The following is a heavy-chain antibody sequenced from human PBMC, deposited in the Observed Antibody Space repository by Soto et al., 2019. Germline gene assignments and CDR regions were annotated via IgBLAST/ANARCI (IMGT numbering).Heavy chain of an antibody. CDR3: ASAGYDILTGYSFEYPFDY. CDR2: IIPIFGTA. Sequence: GASMKVSCKASGGTFSSYAISWVRQAPGQGLEWKGGIIPIFGTANYAQKFQGRVTITADESTSTAYMELSSLRSEDTAVYYCASAGYDILTGYSFEYPFDYWGQGTLVTVSS. D-gene: IGHD3-9*01. J-gene: IGHJ4*02. CDR1: GGTFSSYA. V-gene: IGHV1-69*13.